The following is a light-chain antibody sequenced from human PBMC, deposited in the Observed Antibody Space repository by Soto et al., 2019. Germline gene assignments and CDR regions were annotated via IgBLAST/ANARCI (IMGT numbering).Light chain of an antibody. V-gene: IGKV1-5*01. CDR2: AAS. CDR3: QQFNSYPIT. Sequence: IQLTQSPSALCGYVGARVAITCLASQTISSWLAWYQQKPGKAPKLLIYAASTLQSGVPSRFSGSGSGTDFTLTISSLQPEDFATYFCQQFNSYPITFGGGTKVDIK. CDR1: QTISSW. J-gene: IGKJ4*01.